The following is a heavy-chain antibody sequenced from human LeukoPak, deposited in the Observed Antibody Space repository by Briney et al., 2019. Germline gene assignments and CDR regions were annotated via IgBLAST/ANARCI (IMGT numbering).Heavy chain of an antibody. Sequence: PSETLSLTCTVSGGSISSSSYYWGWIRQPPGKGLEWIGSIYYSGSTYYNPSLKSRVTISVDTSKNQFSLKLNSVTAADTAVYYCARHEITIFGVVNGWGQGTLVTVSS. V-gene: IGHV4-39*01. CDR2: IYYSGST. D-gene: IGHD3-3*01. CDR1: GGSISSSSYY. CDR3: ARHEITIFGVVNG. J-gene: IGHJ4*02.